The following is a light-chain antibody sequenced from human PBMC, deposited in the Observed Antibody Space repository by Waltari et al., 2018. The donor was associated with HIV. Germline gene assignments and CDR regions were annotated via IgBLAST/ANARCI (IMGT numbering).Light chain of an antibody. V-gene: IGLV1-44*01. CDR2: SNN. J-gene: IGLJ3*02. CDR1: GSNIGGST. CDR3: ATWDGSLNGPV. Sequence: FVLTQPASASGTPGQRVTISCSGSGSNIGGSTVNWYQQLPGTAPKLLIYSNNQRPSRVPDRFSGSKSGTSASLAISGLQSDDETTYYCATWDGSLNGPVFGGGTKLTVL.